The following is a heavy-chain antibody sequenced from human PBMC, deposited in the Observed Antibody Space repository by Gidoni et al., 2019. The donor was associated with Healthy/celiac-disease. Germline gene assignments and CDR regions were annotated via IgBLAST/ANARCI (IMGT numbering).Heavy chain of an antibody. CDR2: IVGGSGNT. J-gene: IGHJ3*02. CDR3: AADSYYYGEAFDI. D-gene: IGHD3-22*01. V-gene: IGHV1-58*02. Sequence: QMQLVQSGPEVKKPGTSVKVSCKASGFNFTSSAMQWVRQARGQRLEWIGWIVGGSGNTNYAQKFQERITITRDMSTSTAYMELSSLRSEDTAVYYCAADSYYYGEAFDIWGQGTMVTVSS. CDR1: GFNFTSSA.